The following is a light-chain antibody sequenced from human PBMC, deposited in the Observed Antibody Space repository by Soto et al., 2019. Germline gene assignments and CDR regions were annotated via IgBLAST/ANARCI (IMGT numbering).Light chain of an antibody. V-gene: IGLV2-14*01. CDR3: SSYTSTNHVI. J-gene: IGLJ2*01. CDR1: TSDVGGYNY. CDR2: EVS. Sequence: QSALTQPASVSGSPGQSITISCTGTTSDVGGYNYVSWYQQHPGKAPKLMISEVSSRPSGVSSRFSGSKSGNMASLTISGLQGEDEADYYCSSYTSTNHVIFGGGTKLTVL.